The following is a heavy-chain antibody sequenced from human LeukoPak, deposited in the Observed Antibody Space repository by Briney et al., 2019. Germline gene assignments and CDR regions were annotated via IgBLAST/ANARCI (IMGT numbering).Heavy chain of an antibody. J-gene: IGHJ4*02. Sequence: ASVKVSCKASGYTFTCYYMHWVRQAPGQGLEWMGRINPNSGGTNYAQKFQGRVTMTRDTSISTAYMELSRLRSDDTAVYYCAREASTYYDYVWGSYREDFDYWGQGTLVTVSS. V-gene: IGHV1-2*06. CDR2: INPNSGGT. D-gene: IGHD3-16*02. CDR3: AREASTYYDYVWGSYREDFDY. CDR1: GYTFTCYY.